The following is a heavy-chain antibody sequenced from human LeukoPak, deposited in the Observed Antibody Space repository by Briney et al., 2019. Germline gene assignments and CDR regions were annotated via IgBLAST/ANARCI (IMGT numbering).Heavy chain of an antibody. CDR2: ISYDGSNK. J-gene: IGHJ6*02. D-gene: IGHD2-2*01. CDR1: GFNFSSYA. CDR3: ARDPAAHRDSVGNYGMDV. Sequence: SGGSLRLSCAASGFNFSSYAMHWVRQAPGKGLEWVAVISYDGSNKYYADSVKGRFTISRDNSMNTLYLQMNSLRAEDTAVYYRARDPAAHRDSVGNYGMDVWGQGTTVTVSS. V-gene: IGHV3-30-3*01.